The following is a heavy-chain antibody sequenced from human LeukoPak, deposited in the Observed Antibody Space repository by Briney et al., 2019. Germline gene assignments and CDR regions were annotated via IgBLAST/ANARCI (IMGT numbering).Heavy chain of an antibody. J-gene: IGHJ4*02. D-gene: IGHD3-3*01. CDR3: ARDRDPRGYYILY. Sequence: GGSLRLSCAASGFSFSSYGIHWVRQAPGKGLEWVAFIRYDGSNEYYADSVKGRFTISRDNSKNTVYLQMNSLRAEDTAVYYCARDRDPRGYYILYWGQGTLVTVSS. CDR1: GFSFSSYG. CDR2: IRYDGSNE. V-gene: IGHV3-30*02.